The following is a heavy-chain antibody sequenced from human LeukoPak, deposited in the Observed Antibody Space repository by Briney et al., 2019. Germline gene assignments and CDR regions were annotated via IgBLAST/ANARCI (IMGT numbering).Heavy chain of an antibody. Sequence: PGGSLRLSCAASGFTFSSYAMSWVRQAPGKGLEWVSAISGSGGSTYYADSVKGRFTISRDNSKNTLYLQMNSLRAEDTAVYYCAKDSGTQGPIRDSSGYTDYWGQGTLVTVSS. CDR2: ISGSGGST. D-gene: IGHD3-22*01. CDR3: AKDSGTQGPIRDSSGYTDY. V-gene: IGHV3-23*01. CDR1: GFTFSSYA. J-gene: IGHJ4*02.